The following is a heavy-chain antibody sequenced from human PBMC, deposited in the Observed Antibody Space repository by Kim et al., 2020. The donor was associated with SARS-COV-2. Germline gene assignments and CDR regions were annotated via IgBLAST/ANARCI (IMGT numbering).Heavy chain of an antibody. CDR3: ARDDSGSIDN. V-gene: IGHV3-30*03. Sequence: GGSLRLSCEGSGFRFKKYGMHWVRQAPGKGLEWVTVISDDGRDKQYTQSVKGRFTVSRDNSRNTVHLQMDSLRSEDTALYFCARDDSGSIDNWGQGTLVAVSS. D-gene: IGHD3-10*01. J-gene: IGHJ4*02. CDR2: ISDDGRDK. CDR1: GFRFKKYG.